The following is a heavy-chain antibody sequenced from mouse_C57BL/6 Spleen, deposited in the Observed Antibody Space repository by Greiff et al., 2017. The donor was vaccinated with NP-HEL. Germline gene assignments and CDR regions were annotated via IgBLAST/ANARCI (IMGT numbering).Heavy chain of an antibody. D-gene: IGHD1-1*01. CDR3: ARDYGSSYGY. J-gene: IGHJ2*01. CDR1: GFTFSSYA. V-gene: IGHV5-4*01. Sequence: DVKLVESGGGLVKPGGSLKLSCAASGFTFSSYAMSWVRQTPEKRLEWVATISDGGSYTYYPDNVKGRFTISRDNAKNNLYLQMSHLKSEDTAMYYCARDYGSSYGYWGQGTTLTVSS. CDR2: ISDGGSYT.